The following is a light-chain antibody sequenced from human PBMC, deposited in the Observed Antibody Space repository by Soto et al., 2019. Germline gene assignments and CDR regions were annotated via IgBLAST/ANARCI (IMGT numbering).Light chain of an antibody. CDR3: QQRFSWPPWT. CDR1: EDVDIY. CDR2: DTS. Sequence: EVVLAQSPATLSLSPGGRATLSCRASEDVDIYLAWYQQRPGQAPRLLIYDTSKRATGIPARFTGTGSGTDFTLTISSLEPEDFAVYYCQQRFSWPPWTFGQGTKVEIK. V-gene: IGKV3-11*01. J-gene: IGKJ1*01.